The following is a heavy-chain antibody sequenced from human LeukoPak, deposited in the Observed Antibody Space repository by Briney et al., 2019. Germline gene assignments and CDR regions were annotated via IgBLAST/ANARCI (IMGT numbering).Heavy chain of an antibody. Sequence: PSETLSLTCAVYGGSFSGYYWSWIRQPPGKGLEWIGEINHSGSTNYNPSLKSRATISVDTSKNQFSLKLSSVTAADTAVYYCARGRGYSYGYSSTSRYYFDYWGQGTLVTVSS. CDR3: ARGRGYSYGYSSTSRYYFDY. D-gene: IGHD5-18*01. V-gene: IGHV4-34*01. CDR1: GGSFSGYY. J-gene: IGHJ4*02. CDR2: INHSGST.